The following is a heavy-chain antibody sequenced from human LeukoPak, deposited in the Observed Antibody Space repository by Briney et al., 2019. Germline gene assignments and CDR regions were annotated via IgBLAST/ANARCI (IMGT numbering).Heavy chain of an antibody. V-gene: IGHV3-7*01. Sequence: GGSLRLSCAASGFTFSSYWMSWVRQAPGKGLEWVANIKQDGSEKYYVDSVKGRFTISRDNAKNSLYLQMNSLRAEDTAVYYCVSSDVDTAMARDDYWGQRTLVTVSS. CDR2: IKQDGSEK. D-gene: IGHD5-18*01. CDR3: VSSDVDTAMARDDY. J-gene: IGHJ4*02. CDR1: GFTFSSYW.